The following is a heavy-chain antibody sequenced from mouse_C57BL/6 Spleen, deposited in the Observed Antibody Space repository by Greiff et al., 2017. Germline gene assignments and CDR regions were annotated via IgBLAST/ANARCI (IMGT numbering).Heavy chain of an antibody. D-gene: IGHD1-1*01. J-gene: IGHJ2*01. CDR3: ASCEFYYYGSSYVDY. CDR2: IYPGDGDT. V-gene: IGHV1-82*01. CDR1: GYAFSSSW. Sequence: QVQLQQSGPELVKPGASVKISCKASGYAFSSSWMNWVKQRPGKGLEWIGRIYPGDGDTNYNGKFKGKATLTADKSSSTAYMQLSSLTSEDSAVYFCASCEFYYYGSSYVDYWGQGTTLTVSS.